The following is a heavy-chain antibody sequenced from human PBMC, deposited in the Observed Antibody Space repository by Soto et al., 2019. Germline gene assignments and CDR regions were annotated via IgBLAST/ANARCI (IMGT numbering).Heavy chain of an antibody. CDR3: ATGHSSGYYSPIDWFDP. D-gene: IGHD3-22*01. CDR1: GGSIISGGYY. CDR2: IYYSGST. J-gene: IGHJ5*02. V-gene: IGHV4-31*03. Sequence: SETLSLTCTVSGGSIISGGYYGSWIRQHPGKVLEWIGYIYYSGSTYYNPSLKSRVTISVDTSKNQFSLKLSSVTAADTAVYYCATGHSSGYYSPIDWFDPGGQGTLVTVSS.